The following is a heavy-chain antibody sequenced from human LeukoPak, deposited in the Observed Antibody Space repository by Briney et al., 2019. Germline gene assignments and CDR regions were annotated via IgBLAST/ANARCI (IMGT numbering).Heavy chain of an antibody. J-gene: IGHJ4*02. CDR3: ARVQLPYSSGWYLAGFDY. V-gene: IGHV1-46*01. CDR2: INPSGGST. D-gene: IGHD6-19*01. CDR1: GYTFTSYY. Sequence: ASVKVSCKASGYTFTSYYMHWVRQAPGQGLEWMGIINPSGGSTSYAQKFQGRVTITADESTSTAYMELSSLRSEDTAVYYCARVQLPYSSGWYLAGFDYWGQGTLVTVSS.